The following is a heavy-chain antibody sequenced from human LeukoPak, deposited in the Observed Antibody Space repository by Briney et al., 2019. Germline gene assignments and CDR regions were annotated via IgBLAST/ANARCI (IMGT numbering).Heavy chain of an antibody. J-gene: IGHJ6*03. V-gene: IGHV1-69*05. Sequence: GASVKVSCKASGGTFSSYAISWVRQAPGQGLEWMGGIIPIFGTADYAQKFQGRVTITTDESTSTAYMELSSLRSEDTAVYYCARYDYSNYYYYTDVWGKGTTVTVSS. CDR2: IIPIFGTA. D-gene: IGHD4-11*01. CDR3: ARYDYSNYYYYTDV. CDR1: GGTFSSYA.